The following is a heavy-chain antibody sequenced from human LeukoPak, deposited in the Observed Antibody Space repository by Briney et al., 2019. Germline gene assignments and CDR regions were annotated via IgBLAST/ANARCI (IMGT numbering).Heavy chain of an antibody. D-gene: IGHD3-10*01. CDR1: GYTFTSYG. CDR3: ARDRSIYYYYYMDV. CDR2: ISAYNGNT. V-gene: IGHV1-18*03. J-gene: IGHJ6*03. Sequence: ASVKVSCKASGYTFTSYGISWVRQAPGQGLERMGWISAYNGNTNYAQKLQGRVTMTTDTSTSTAYMELRSLRSDDMAVYYCARDRSIYYYYYMDVWGKGTTVTVSS.